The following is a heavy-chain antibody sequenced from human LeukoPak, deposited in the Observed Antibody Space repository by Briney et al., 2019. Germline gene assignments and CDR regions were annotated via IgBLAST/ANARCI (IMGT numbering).Heavy chain of an antibody. D-gene: IGHD6-13*01. V-gene: IGHV3-33*01. CDR1: GFTFSSYG. J-gene: IGHJ4*02. CDR3: ARPAAGAFFDY. CDR2: LWFDGTNK. Sequence: GGSLRLSCAASGFTFSSYGMHWVRQAPGKGLEWVAVLWFDGTNKYYADSVKGRFTISRDNSKNSLYLQMNSLRAEDTAVYYCARPAAGAFFDYWGQGTLVTVSS.